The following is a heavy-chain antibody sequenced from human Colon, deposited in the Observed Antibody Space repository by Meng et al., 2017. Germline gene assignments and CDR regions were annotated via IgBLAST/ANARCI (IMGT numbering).Heavy chain of an antibody. CDR2: IYHSGST. CDR1: GGSISSSNW. J-gene: IGHJ4*02. D-gene: IGHD3-10*01. CDR3: ARGRLNYYGSGSYFDY. V-gene: IGHV4-4*02. Sequence: GSLRLSCAVSGGSISSSNWWSWVRQPPGKGLEWIGEIYHSGSTNYNPSLKSRVTISVDKSKNQFSPKLSSVTAADTAVYYCARGRLNYYGSGSYFDYWGQGTLVTVSS.